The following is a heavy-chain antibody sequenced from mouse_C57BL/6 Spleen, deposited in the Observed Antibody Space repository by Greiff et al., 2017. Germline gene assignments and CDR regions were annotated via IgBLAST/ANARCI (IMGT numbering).Heavy chain of an antibody. CDR2: IDPSDSET. V-gene: IGHV1-52*01. Sequence: QVQLQQPGAELVRPGSSVKLSCKASGYTFTSYWMHWVKQRPIQGLEWIGNIDPSDSETHYNQKFKDKATLTVDKSSSTAYMQLSSLTSEDSAVYYCARETTVVARAMDYWGQGTSVTVSS. J-gene: IGHJ4*01. D-gene: IGHD1-1*01. CDR3: ARETTVVARAMDY. CDR1: GYTFTSYW.